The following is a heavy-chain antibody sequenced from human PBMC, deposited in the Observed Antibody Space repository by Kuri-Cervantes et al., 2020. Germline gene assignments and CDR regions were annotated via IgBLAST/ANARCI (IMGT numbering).Heavy chain of an antibody. CDR3: AKRSKAVAGLSTPYYFDY. D-gene: IGHD6-19*01. Sequence: GESLKISCAASGFTLSSYAMSWVRQAPGKGLEWVSAISGSGGSTYYADSVKGRFTISRDNSKNTLYLQMNSLRAEDTAVYYCAKRSKAVAGLSTPYYFDYWGQGTLVTVSS. CDR2: ISGSGGST. CDR1: GFTLSSYA. V-gene: IGHV3-23*01. J-gene: IGHJ4*02.